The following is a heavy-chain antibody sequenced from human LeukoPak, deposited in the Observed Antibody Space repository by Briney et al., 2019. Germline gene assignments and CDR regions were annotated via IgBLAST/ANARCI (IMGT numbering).Heavy chain of an antibody. CDR2: IIPIFGTA. J-gene: IGHJ4*02. CDR3: AREGVGYCGGDCYRFDY. CDR1: GYTFTSYG. D-gene: IGHD2-21*01. Sequence: SVKVSCKASGYTFTSYGISWVRQAPGQGLEWMGGIIPIFGTANYAQKFQGRVTITADESTSTAYMELSSLRSEDTAVYYCAREGVGYCGGDCYRFDYWGQGTLVTVSS. V-gene: IGHV1-69*13.